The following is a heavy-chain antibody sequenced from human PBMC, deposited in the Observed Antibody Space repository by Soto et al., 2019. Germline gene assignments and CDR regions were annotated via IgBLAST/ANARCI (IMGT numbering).Heavy chain of an antibody. V-gene: IGHV5-51*01. J-gene: IGHJ3*02. D-gene: IGHD1-26*01. CDR1: GDRFSDYW. Sequence: PGASLKISCQVSGDRFSDYWIAWVRQTPEKGLQWMGIIHPGDSETRYSPSFQGRVTISADKSTATAYLQWSSLKSSDTAIYYCARHRRAIVATTDPLHIWGQGTMVTVSS. CDR2: IHPGDSET. CDR3: ARHRRAIVATTDPLHI.